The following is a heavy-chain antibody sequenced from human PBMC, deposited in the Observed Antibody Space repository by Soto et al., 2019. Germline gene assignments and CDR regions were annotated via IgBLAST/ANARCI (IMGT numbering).Heavy chain of an antibody. CDR1: GSSITNNYY. CDR3: ARMSVEMATTYYFDF. V-gene: IGHV4-38-2*01. J-gene: IGHJ4*02. D-gene: IGHD1-1*01. CDR2: IHHSGST. Sequence: SETLSLTCAVSGSSITNNYYWAWVRQPPGKGLECIGSIHHSGSTYYNPSLETRVTMSIDTSKNQFSLELSSVTAADTAVYYCARMSVEMATTYYFDFWGQGTLVTVS.